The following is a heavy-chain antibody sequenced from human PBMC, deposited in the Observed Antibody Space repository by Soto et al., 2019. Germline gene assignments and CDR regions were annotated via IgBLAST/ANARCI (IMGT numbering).Heavy chain of an antibody. CDR3: ARGYYDSGGFRFDY. Sequence: SETLSLTCTVSGGSISSSSYYWGWIRQPPGKGLEWIGYISYSGNTYYNPSLKSRVTISADTSKNQFSLKLSSVAAADTAVYFCARGYYDSGGFRFDYWGQGTLVTVSS. D-gene: IGHD3-22*01. V-gene: IGHV4-39*07. CDR1: GGSISSSSYY. CDR2: ISYSGNT. J-gene: IGHJ4*02.